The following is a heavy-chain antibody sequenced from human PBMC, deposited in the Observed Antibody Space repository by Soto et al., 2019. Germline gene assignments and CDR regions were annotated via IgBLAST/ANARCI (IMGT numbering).Heavy chain of an antibody. D-gene: IGHD4-17*01. CDR1: GFSVSSSY. CDR3: ARMTTVLKLFDY. CDR2: IYSGGTT. Sequence: EVQLVESGGGLVQPGGSLRLSCVASGFSVSSSYISWVRQAPGKRPEWVSVIYSGGTTYYADSVKGRFIISRDNSENTLYLLMNSLRAEDTAVYYCARMTTVLKLFDYWGQGTLVTVSS. V-gene: IGHV3-66*01. J-gene: IGHJ4*02.